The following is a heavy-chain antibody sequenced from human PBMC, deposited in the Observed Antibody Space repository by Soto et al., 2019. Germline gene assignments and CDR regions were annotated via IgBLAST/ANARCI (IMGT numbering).Heavy chain of an antibody. CDR1: GGSFSGYY. CDR3: ARGPYSGYGYGAFDI. V-gene: IGHV4-34*01. J-gene: IGHJ3*02. Sequence: QVQLQQWGAGLLKPSETLSLTCAVYGGSFSGYYWSWIRQPPGKGLEWIGEINHSGSTKYNPSLKRRVTISGDTSKKHLSLKLSSVTAADTAVYYCARGPYSGYGYGAFDIWGQGTMVTVSS. D-gene: IGHD5-12*01. CDR2: INHSGST.